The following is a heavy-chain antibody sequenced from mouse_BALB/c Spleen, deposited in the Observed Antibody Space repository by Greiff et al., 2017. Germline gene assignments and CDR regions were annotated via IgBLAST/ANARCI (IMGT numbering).Heavy chain of an antibody. Sequence: EVQLQQSGPELVKPGASVKIPCKASGYTFTDYNMDWVKQSHGKSLEWIGDINPNNGGTIYNQKFKGKATLTVDKSSSTAYMELRSLTSEDTAVYYCARTDYGSSYVGYFDVWGAGTTVTVSS. CDR2: INPNNGGT. CDR3: ARTDYGSSYVGYFDV. CDR1: GYTFTDYN. V-gene: IGHV1-18*01. J-gene: IGHJ1*01. D-gene: IGHD1-1*01.